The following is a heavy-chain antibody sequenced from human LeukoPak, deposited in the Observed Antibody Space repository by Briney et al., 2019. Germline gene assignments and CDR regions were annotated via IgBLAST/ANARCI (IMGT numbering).Heavy chain of an antibody. D-gene: IGHD3-9*01. CDR1: GGSISSYHYY. Sequence: SETLSLTCTVSGGSISSYHYYWGWIRQPAGKGLEWIGSMYYSGSTYQTPSLKSPFTISVPTSKNYFTLTLSTVSAADSAVYYWARHDYDVLTGHNLSSMDVWGQGSTVTVSS. CDR3: ARHDYDVLTGHNLSSMDV. CDR2: MYYSGST. V-gene: IGHV4-39*01. J-gene: IGHJ6*02.